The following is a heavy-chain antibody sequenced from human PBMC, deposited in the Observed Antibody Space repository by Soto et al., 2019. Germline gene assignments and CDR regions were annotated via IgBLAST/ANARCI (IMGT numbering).Heavy chain of an antibody. D-gene: IGHD2-15*01. J-gene: IGHJ6*02. Sequence: SQTLSLTCGISGDSVSSNGACWNWIRQSPSRGLEWLGRTYYRSKWFYDYAPSVESRMSITPGTSRNQFSLQLTSVSPEDTAVYYCVRVSCSGGTCLDGMDVWGQGTTVTVSS. V-gene: IGHV6-1*01. CDR2: TYYRSKWFY. CDR3: VRVSCSGGTCLDGMDV. CDR1: GDSVSSNGAC.